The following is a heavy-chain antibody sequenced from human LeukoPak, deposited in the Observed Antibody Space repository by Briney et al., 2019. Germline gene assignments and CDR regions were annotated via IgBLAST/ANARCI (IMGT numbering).Heavy chain of an antibody. D-gene: IGHD3-10*01. J-gene: IGHJ4*02. CDR3: ATGTEMDRGVIINGHLDY. CDR1: GFTFSTYW. CDR2: INQYGNEK. Sequence: GGCLRLSCAASGFTFSTYWMNWVRQAPGQGLEWVANINQYGNEKYYVDSVKGRFTISRDNGKNSLYLEMNSLRAEDTAVYYCATGTEMDRGVIINGHLDYWGQGTLVTASS. V-gene: IGHV3-7*01.